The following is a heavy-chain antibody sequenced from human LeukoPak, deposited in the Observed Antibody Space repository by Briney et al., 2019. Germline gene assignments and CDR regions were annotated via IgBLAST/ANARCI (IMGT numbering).Heavy chain of an antibody. V-gene: IGHV3-23*01. CDR3: AKHFYDSRGYYYYYTDV. CDR2: ISGSGTTT. Sequence: PGGSLRLSCAASGFTFSSNAMSWVRQAPGKGLEWVSAISGSGTTTFYADSVQGRFTISRDNSKNTLYLQMNSLRAEDTAVYYCAKHFYDSRGYYYYYTDVWGKGTTVTVSS. CDR1: GFTFSSNA. D-gene: IGHD3-22*01. J-gene: IGHJ6*03.